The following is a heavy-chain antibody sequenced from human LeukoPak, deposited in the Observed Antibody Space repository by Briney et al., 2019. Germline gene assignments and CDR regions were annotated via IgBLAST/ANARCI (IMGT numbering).Heavy chain of an antibody. V-gene: IGHV3-23*01. J-gene: IGHJ4*02. CDR1: EFTFSRYA. D-gene: IGHD6-19*01. CDR3: AKTSGAIKLGFDY. CDR2: VSGSGGVT. Sequence: PGGSLRLSCAASEFTFSRYAMNWVRQAPGKGLEWVSAVSGSGGVTYYAGSVKGRFTISRDNSKNTLYLQMNSLRAEDTAVYYCAKTSGAIKLGFDYWGQGTLVTVSS.